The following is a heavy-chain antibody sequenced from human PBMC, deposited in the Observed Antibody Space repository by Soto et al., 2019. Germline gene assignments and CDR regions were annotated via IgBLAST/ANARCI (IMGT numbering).Heavy chain of an antibody. CDR3: ARVYDDYLIDAFDI. Sequence: EAQLVESGGGLVQPGGSLRLSCAAFEFTLSNYEMDWVRQAPGKGLEWVSHIGRRGSPIYYADSVKGRFTISRDKAKNSVLLQLNSLRPEDTAVYYCARVYDDYLIDAFDIWGQGTMVSVSS. CDR2: IGRRGSPI. CDR1: EFTLSNYE. D-gene: IGHD4-17*01. V-gene: IGHV3-48*03. J-gene: IGHJ3*02.